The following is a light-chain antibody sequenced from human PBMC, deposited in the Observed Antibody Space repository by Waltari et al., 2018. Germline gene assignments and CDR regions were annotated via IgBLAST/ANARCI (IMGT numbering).Light chain of an antibody. CDR2: KAS. V-gene: IGKV1-5*03. CDR3: QQYNSYHT. J-gene: IGKJ2*01. CDR1: QSISTW. Sequence: DIQMTQSPSTLSASVGDRITITCRASQSISTWLAWYQQKPGKAPKLLIYKASNLGSGVPSRFSGSGSGTEFTLTISSLQPDDFATYYCQQYNSYHTFGQGTKLEIK.